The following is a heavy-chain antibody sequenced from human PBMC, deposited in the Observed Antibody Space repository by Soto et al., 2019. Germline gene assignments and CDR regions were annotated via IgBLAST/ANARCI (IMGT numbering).Heavy chain of an antibody. V-gene: IGHV1-3*01. J-gene: IGHJ4*02. Sequence: QVQLVQSGAEVKKPGASARVSCKASGYTFTAYAMDWVRQTPGQRLEWVGWINVGTGDTAYSQQFQGRVNITRDTSERTLYMDLSSLRSEDTAVYYCARDVQTSMSAPLDYWGQGSLVTVSS. CDR3: ARDVQTSMSAPLDY. CDR1: GYTFTAYA. CDR2: INVGTGDT. D-gene: IGHD3-3*01.